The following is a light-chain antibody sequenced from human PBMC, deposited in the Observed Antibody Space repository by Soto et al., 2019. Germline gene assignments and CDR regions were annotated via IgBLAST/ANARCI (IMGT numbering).Light chain of an antibody. CDR2: EVS. CDR1: SSDVGAYKY. Sequence: ALTQPPSASGSPGQSVTISCTGTSSDVGAYKYVSWYQQYPGKAPKLMIYEVSKRPSGVPDRFSGSRSGNTASLTVSGLQAEDEADYYCTSYVGSNIWVFGGGTKLTVL. V-gene: IGLV2-8*01. CDR3: TSYVGSNIWV. J-gene: IGLJ3*02.